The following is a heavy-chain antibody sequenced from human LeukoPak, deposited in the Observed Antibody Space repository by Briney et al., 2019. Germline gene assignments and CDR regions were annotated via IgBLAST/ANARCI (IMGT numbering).Heavy chain of an antibody. Sequence: SETLSLTCAASSESFIAYYWSWIRQSPEKGLEWIGHINHVGSTNYNPSLRSRVTLSVDTSNSQFSLEVKSVTAADTATYYCARGQGWPPHFDFWGQGALVTVSS. V-gene: IGHV4-34*01. CDR2: INHVGST. J-gene: IGHJ4*02. D-gene: IGHD5-24*01. CDR1: SESFIAYY. CDR3: ARGQGWPPHFDF.